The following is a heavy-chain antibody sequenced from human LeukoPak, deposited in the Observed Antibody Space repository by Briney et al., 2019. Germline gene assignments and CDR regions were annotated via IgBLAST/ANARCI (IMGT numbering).Heavy chain of an antibody. D-gene: IGHD1-26*01. CDR1: GFIFSNYN. CDR2: IGTDTTTT. Sequence: GGSLRLSCEASGFIFSNYNFNWVRQAPGKGPEWISYIGTDTTTTYYADSFKGRFAISRDNAKNSLYLYIHSLTGEDAAVYYCARDRSGSYCTDFWGRGTLVTVS. J-gene: IGHJ4*02. V-gene: IGHV3-48*01. CDR3: ARDRSGSYCTDF.